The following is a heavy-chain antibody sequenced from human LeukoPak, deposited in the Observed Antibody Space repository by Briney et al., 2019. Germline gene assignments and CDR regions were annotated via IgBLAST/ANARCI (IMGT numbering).Heavy chain of an antibody. V-gene: IGHV3-23*01. D-gene: IGHD2-15*01. Sequence: LSGGSLRLSCAASGFTFSSYAMSWVRQAPGKGLEWVSVIGFSGGSTYYADSVKGRFTISRDNSRNTLYLQMNSLRDEDTAVYYSAKVLRQWSHALVFHHWGQGTLVTVSS. J-gene: IGHJ4*02. CDR3: AKVLRQWSHALVFHH. CDR2: IGFSGGST. CDR1: GFTFSSYA.